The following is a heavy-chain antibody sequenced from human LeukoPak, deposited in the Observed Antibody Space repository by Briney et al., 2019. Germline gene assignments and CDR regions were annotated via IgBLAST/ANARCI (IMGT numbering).Heavy chain of an antibody. J-gene: IGHJ4*02. D-gene: IGHD3-9*01. CDR1: GYTFTGYY. CDR2: INPNSGGT. CDR3: ARGPAHGGFVPLLTFDY. V-gene: IGHV1-2*04. Sequence: ASVKVSCKASGYTFTGYYMHWVRQAPGQGLEWMGWINPNSGGTNYAQKFQGWDTMTRDTSISTAYMELSRLRSDDTAVFYCARGPAHGGFVPLLTFDYWGQGTLVTVSS.